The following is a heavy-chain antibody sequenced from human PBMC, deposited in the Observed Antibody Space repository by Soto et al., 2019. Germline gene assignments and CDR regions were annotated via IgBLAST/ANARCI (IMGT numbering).Heavy chain of an antibody. D-gene: IGHD4-4*01. J-gene: IGHJ6*02. CDR2: ITSSGGTT. CDR3: AKVRSNYYYYYAMDV. Sequence: EVQLLESGGGLVQPGGSLRISCAASDSTFDNYAMNWVRQAPGKGLEWVSAITSSGGTTYYRDSVKCRFTISRDNSKNTLFLQMNSLRAEDTAVYYCAKVRSNYYYYYAMDVWGQGTTVTVSS. CDR1: DSTFDNYA. V-gene: IGHV3-23*01.